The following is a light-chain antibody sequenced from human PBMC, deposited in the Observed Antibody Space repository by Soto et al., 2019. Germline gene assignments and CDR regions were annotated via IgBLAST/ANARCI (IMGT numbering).Light chain of an antibody. J-gene: IGLJ2*01. Sequence: QLVLAQSPSASASLGASVKLTCTLSSGYSNCAIAWHQQQPEKGPRYLMRINTDGSHTKGNGIPDRFSGSSSGPERYLTISSLRSEDEADYYCQTWGTGIGVLGGGTKVTVL. CDR1: SGYSNCA. V-gene: IGLV4-69*01. CDR3: QTWGTGIGV. CDR2: INTDGSH.